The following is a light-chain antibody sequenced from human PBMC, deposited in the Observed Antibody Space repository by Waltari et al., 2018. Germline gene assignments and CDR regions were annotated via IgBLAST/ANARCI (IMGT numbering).Light chain of an antibody. J-gene: IGKJ1*01. CDR2: QIS. CDR3: VQTEQHPWT. V-gene: IGKV2-24*01. Sequence: DVVLTQTPLSSPVTLGQPASISCRSSQSLVHSDGMTYLSWLQQRPGQPPRLLIYQISELFSGVPDRFSGSGAVTDFTLTISRVEADDVGVYYCVQTEQHPWTFGLGTKVEIK. CDR1: QSLVHSDGMTY.